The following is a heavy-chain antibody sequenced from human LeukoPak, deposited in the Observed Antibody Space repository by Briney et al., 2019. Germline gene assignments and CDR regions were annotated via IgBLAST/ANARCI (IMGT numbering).Heavy chain of an antibody. V-gene: IGHV3-53*01. Sequence: GGSLRLSCAASGFTVSDNYMSWVRQAPGRGLEWVSVIYSGGTTYSADSVKGRFTISRDNSKNTLYLQMNSLRAEDTAVYYCAKYSLIAAARDNFDYWGQGTLVTVSS. CDR1: GFTVSDNY. D-gene: IGHD6-13*01. J-gene: IGHJ4*02. CDR3: AKYSLIAAARDNFDY. CDR2: IYSGGTT.